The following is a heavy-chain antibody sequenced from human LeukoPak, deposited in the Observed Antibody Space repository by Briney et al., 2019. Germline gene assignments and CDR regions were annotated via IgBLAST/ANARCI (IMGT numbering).Heavy chain of an antibody. V-gene: IGHV4-31*03. CDR2: FYYSEST. CDR1: GASISSGGYY. D-gene: IGHD2-2*03. CDR3: ARLDNARGAFDY. J-gene: IGHJ4*02. Sequence: SETLSLTCTVSGASISSGGYYWSWIRQHPGRGLEWIGYFYYSESTKYNPSLKTRVIILVDTSKNQFSLQLSSVTAADTAVYYCARLDNARGAFDYWGQGTLVTVSS.